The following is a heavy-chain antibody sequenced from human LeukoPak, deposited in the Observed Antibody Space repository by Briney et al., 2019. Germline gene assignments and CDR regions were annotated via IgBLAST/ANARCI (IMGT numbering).Heavy chain of an antibody. V-gene: IGHV3-33*01. D-gene: IGHD6-6*01. Sequence: GGSLRLSCAASGFTFSSYGMHWVRQAPGKGLEWVAVIWYDGSNKYYADSVKGRFTISRDNSKNTLYLQMNSLRAEDTAVYYCARGAARPSAHFDYWGQGTLVTVSS. CDR2: IWYDGSNK. J-gene: IGHJ4*02. CDR1: GFTFSSYG. CDR3: ARGAARPSAHFDY.